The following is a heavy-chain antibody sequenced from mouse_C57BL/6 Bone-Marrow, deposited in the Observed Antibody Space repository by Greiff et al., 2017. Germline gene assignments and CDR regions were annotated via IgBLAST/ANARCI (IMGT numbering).Heavy chain of an antibody. CDR1: GYTFTDYY. V-gene: IGHV1-26*01. CDR3: ARGGYYGSRVAWFAY. CDR2: INPNNGGT. J-gene: IGHJ3*01. Sequence: EVQLQQSGPELVKPGASVKISCKASGYTFTDYYMNWVKQSHGKSLEWIGDINPNNGGTSYNQKFKGKATLTVDKSSSTAYMELRSLTSEDSAVYYCARGGYYGSRVAWFAYWGQGTRVTVSA. D-gene: IGHD1-1*01.